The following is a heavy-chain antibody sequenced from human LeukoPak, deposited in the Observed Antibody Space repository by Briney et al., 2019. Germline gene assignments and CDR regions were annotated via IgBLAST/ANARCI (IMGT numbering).Heavy chain of an antibody. Sequence: SETLSLTCAVYGGSFSGYYWSWIRQPPGKGLEWIGEINHSGSTNYNPSLKSRVTISVDTSKNQFSLKLSSVTAADTAVYYCAREKWFGEWGGFDYWGRGTLVTVSS. CDR2: INHSGST. CDR1: GGSFSGYY. D-gene: IGHD3-10*01. CDR3: AREKWFGEWGGFDY. J-gene: IGHJ4*02. V-gene: IGHV4-34*01.